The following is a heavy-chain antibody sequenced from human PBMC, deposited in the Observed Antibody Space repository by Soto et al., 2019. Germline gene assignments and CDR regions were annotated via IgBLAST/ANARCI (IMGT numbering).Heavy chain of an antibody. Sequence: EVQLVESGGGLVQPGGSLRLSCAASGFTFSSYDMHWVRQATGKGLEWVSVIGIAGDTYYPDSVKGRFTISRENAKNSLYLQMNSLIAGDTAVYYCARTVAGTYFDFWGQGTLVTVSS. CDR3: ARTVAGTYFDF. CDR1: GFTFSSYD. CDR2: IGIAGDT. D-gene: IGHD6-19*01. V-gene: IGHV3-13*04. J-gene: IGHJ4*02.